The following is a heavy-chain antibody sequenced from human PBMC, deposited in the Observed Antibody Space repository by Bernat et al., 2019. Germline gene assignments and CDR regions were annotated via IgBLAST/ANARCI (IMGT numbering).Heavy chain of an antibody. Sequence: QVQLQESGPGLVKPSETLSLTCTVSGGSISSYYWSWIRQPPGKGLEWIGYIYYSGSTNYNPALKSQVTISVDTSKNQFSLKLSSVTAADTAVYYCAGAWQQPEVHYFDYWGQGTLVTVSS. D-gene: IGHD6-13*01. CDR3: AGAWQQPEVHYFDY. CDR1: GGSISSYY. CDR2: IYYSGST. J-gene: IGHJ4*02. V-gene: IGHV4-59*01.